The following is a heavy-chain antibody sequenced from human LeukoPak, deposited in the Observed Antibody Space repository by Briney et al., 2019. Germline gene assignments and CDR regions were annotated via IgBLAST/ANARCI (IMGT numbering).Heavy chain of an antibody. CDR3: ARRDPGQLVPDY. CDR1: GYIFTSYW. Sequence: GASLKISCKGSGYIFTSYWIGWVRQLPGKGLEWMGIIYPGDSDTRYSPSFQGQVTISADKSISTAYLQWSSLKASDTAMYSCARRDPGQLVPDYWGQGTLVTVSS. D-gene: IGHD6-6*01. CDR2: IYPGDSDT. J-gene: IGHJ4*02. V-gene: IGHV5-51*01.